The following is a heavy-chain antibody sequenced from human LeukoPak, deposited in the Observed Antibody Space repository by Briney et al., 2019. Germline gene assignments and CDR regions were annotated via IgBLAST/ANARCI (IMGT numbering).Heavy chain of an antibody. V-gene: IGHV1-46*01. J-gene: IGHJ4*02. CDR1: GYTFTNYY. D-gene: IGHD6-19*01. Sequence: ASVKVSCKASGYTFTNYYIHWVRQAPGQGLEWMGIINPSGGSTIYAQNFQGRVTMTRDMSTFTVYMELSSLRSEDTAVYYCARSPQSGSGWYDYFDYWGQGTLVTVSS. CDR3: ARSPQSGSGWYDYFDY. CDR2: INPSGGST.